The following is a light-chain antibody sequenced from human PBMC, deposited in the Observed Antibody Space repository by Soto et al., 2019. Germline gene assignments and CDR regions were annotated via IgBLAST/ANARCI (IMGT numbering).Light chain of an antibody. Sequence: QSALTQPASVSGSPGQSIAISCTGSGSDVGGYNYVSWYQQHPGKAPKLMIYEGSKRPSGVSNRFSGSKSGNTASLTISGLQAEDEAYYYCCSYAGSNWVFGGGTKLTVL. J-gene: IGLJ3*02. V-gene: IGLV2-23*01. CDR3: CSYAGSNWV. CDR1: GSDVGGYNY. CDR2: EGS.